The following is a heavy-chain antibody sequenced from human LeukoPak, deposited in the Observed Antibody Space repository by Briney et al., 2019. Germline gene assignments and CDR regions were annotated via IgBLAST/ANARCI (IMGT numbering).Heavy chain of an antibody. CDR2: IRSDGTNK. Sequence: PGGSLRLSCVASGFSFSTFGMHWVRQAPGKGLEWLTFIRSDGTNKWHADSVKGRFTSSRDNSKNTLYLQMNSLRAEDTAVYYCAKGSAGNPNDYWGQGTLVTVSS. V-gene: IGHV3-30*02. D-gene: IGHD6-25*01. CDR1: GFSFSTFG. CDR3: AKGSAGNPNDY. J-gene: IGHJ4*02.